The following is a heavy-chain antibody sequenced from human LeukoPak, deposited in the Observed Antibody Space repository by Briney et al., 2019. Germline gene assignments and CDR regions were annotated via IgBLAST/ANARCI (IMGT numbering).Heavy chain of an antibody. CDR3: ARDWDVHPDGYGMDV. J-gene: IGHJ6*02. CDR2: IYYSGST. V-gene: IGHV4-31*03. Sequence: PSQTLSLTCTVSGGSISSGGYYWSWIRQHPGKGLEWIGYIYYSGSTYYNPSLKSRVTISVDTSKNQFSLKLSSVTAADTAVYYCARDWDVHPDGYGMDVWGQGTTVTVSS. D-gene: IGHD1-26*01. CDR1: GGSISSGGYY.